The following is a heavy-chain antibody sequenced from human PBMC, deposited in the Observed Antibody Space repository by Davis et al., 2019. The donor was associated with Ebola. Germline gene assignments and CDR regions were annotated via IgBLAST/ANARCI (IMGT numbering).Heavy chain of an antibody. V-gene: IGHV3-13*01. CDR2: IATAGDT. D-gene: IGHD4-23*01. Sequence: GESLKISCAASGFTFSSYDMHWVRQATGKGLEWVSAIATAGDTYYPGSVKGRFTISRENAKNSLYLQMNSLRAGDTAVYYCAQQLGDYGGNALRYWGQGTLVTVSS. CDR3: AQQLGDYGGNALRY. CDR1: GFTFSSYD. J-gene: IGHJ4*02.